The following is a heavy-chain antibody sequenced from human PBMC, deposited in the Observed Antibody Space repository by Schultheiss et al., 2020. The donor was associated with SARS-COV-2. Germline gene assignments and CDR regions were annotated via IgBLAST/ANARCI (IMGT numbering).Heavy chain of an antibody. D-gene: IGHD1-26*01. J-gene: IGHJ3*02. CDR3: AGIVGANTDAFDI. Sequence: ASVKVSCKASGYTFTGYYMHWVRQAPGQGLEWMGRINPNSGGTNYAQKFQGRVTMTRDTSISTAYMELSRLRSDDTAVYYCAGIVGANTDAFDIWGQGTMVTVSS. V-gene: IGHV1-2*06. CDR2: INPNSGGT. CDR1: GYTFTGYY.